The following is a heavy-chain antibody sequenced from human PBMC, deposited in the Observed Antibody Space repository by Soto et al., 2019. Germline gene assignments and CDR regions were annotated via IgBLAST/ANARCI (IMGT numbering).Heavy chain of an antibody. J-gene: IGHJ4*02. Sequence: QVQLVQSGAEVKKPGASVKVSCKASGYTFSNYGLTWVRQAPGQWLEWMGWIGVYNGNTDYAQKVKGRVTLTTDTSTSTAYMELRSLRSDDTAVYYCARDSLPMAVAAPDNWGQGTLVIVSS. D-gene: IGHD2-15*01. CDR1: GYTFSNYG. CDR2: IGVYNGNT. CDR3: ARDSLPMAVAAPDN. V-gene: IGHV1-18*01.